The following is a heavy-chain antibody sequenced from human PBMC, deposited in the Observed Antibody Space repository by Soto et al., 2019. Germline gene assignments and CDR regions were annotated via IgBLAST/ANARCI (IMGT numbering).Heavy chain of an antibody. Sequence: QLQLQESGPGLVKPSETLSLTCTVSGGSISSSSYYWGWIRQPPGKGLEWIGSIYYSGSTYYNPSLKSRVTISVDTSKNQFSLKLSSVTAADTAVYYCARDLGSSWYAAYYYYGMDVWGQGTTVTVSS. V-gene: IGHV4-39*02. CDR3: ARDLGSSWYAAYYYYGMDV. D-gene: IGHD6-13*01. CDR1: GGSISSSSYY. CDR2: IYYSGST. J-gene: IGHJ6*02.